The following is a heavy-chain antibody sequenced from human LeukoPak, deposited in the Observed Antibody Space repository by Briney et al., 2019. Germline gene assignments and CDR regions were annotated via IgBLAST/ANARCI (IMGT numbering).Heavy chain of an antibody. CDR1: GYSISSGYY. Sequence: SETLSLTCTVSGYSISSGYYWGWIRQAPGKGLEWIGSIYHSGSTYYNPSLKSRVTISVDTSKNQFSLKLSSVTAADTAVYYCARVVPPTPYYMDVWGKGTTVTVSS. J-gene: IGHJ6*03. V-gene: IGHV4-38-2*02. CDR2: IYHSGST. D-gene: IGHD4/OR15-4a*01. CDR3: ARVVPPTPYYMDV.